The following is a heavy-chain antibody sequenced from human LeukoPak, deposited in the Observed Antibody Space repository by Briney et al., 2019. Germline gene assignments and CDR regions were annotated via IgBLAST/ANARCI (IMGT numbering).Heavy chain of an antibody. CDR3: AKWGFISGSYPHDAFDI. D-gene: IGHD1-26*01. CDR2: ISGSGGST. J-gene: IGHJ3*02. V-gene: IGHV3-23*01. CDR1: GFTFSSYA. Sequence: GGSLRLSCAASGFTFSSYAMSWVRQAPGKGLEWVSAISGSGGSTYYADSVKGRFTISRDNSKNTLYLQINSLRAEDTAVYYCAKWGFISGSYPHDAFDIWGQGTMVTVSS.